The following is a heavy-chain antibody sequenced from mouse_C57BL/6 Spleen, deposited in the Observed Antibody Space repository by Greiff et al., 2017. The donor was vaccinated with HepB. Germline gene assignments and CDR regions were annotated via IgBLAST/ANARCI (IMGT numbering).Heavy chain of an antibody. CDR3: TGLYYFDY. CDR2: IRLKSDNYAT. Sequence: EVKLMESGGGLVQPGGSMKLSCVASGFTLSNYWMNWVRQSPEKGLEWVAQIRLKSDNYATHYAESVKGRFTISRDDSKSSVYLQMNNLRAEDTGIYYCTGLYYFDYWGQGTTLTVSS. CDR1: GFTLSNYW. J-gene: IGHJ2*01. V-gene: IGHV6-3*01. D-gene: IGHD6-1*01.